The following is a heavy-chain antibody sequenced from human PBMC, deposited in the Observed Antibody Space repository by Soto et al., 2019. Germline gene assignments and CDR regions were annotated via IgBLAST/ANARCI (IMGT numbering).Heavy chain of an antibody. Sequence: NPSETLSLTCTVSGGSISSYYWSWIRQPAGKGLEWIGRIYTSGSTNYNPSLKSRVTMSVDTSKNQFSLKLSSVTAADTAVYYCARGAGGAGAHPGPRRYYYYGMDVWGQGTTGTVSS. CDR2: IYTSGST. V-gene: IGHV4-4*07. CDR1: GGSISSYY. CDR3: ARGAGGAGAHPGPRRYYYYGMDV. J-gene: IGHJ6*02. D-gene: IGHD1-26*01.